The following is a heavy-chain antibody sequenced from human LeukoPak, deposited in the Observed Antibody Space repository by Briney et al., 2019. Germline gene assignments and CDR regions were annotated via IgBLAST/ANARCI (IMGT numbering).Heavy chain of an antibody. V-gene: IGHV4-34*01. CDR1: GGSFSGYY. CDR3: AREGGMILDY. J-gene: IGHJ4*02. D-gene: IGHD3-16*01. Sequence: PSETLSLTCAVYGGSFSGYYWSWIRQPPGKGLEWIGEINHSGTTNYNPSLKSRVTMSVDTSKNQFSLKLSSVTAADTAVYYCAREGGMILDYWGQGTLVTVSS. CDR2: INHSGTT.